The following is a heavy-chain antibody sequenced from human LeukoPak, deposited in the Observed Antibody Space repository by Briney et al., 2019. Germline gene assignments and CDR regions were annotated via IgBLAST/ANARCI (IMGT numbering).Heavy chain of an antibody. CDR2: IYYSGST. Sequence: PSETLSLTCTVYGGSISSYYWSWIRQPPGKGLEWIGYIYYSGSTNYNPSLKSRVTISVDTSKNQFSLKLSSVTAADTAVYYCARADYYDSSGYFGAHDAFDIWGQGTMVTVSS. V-gene: IGHV4-59*01. CDR3: ARADYYDSSGYFGAHDAFDI. CDR1: GGSISSYY. J-gene: IGHJ3*02. D-gene: IGHD3-22*01.